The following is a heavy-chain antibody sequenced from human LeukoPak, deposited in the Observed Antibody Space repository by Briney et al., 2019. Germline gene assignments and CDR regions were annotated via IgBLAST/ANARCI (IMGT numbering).Heavy chain of an antibody. CDR1: GFTFSSYG. D-gene: IGHD3-22*01. CDR2: IWYDGGNK. J-gene: IGHJ4*02. V-gene: IGHV3-33*01. CDR3: ARDYYYYDSSGYFDY. Sequence: GRSLRLSCAASGFTFSSYGMHWVRQAPGKGLEWVAVIWYDGGNKYYADSVKGRFTISRDNSKNTLYLQMNSLRAEDTAVYYCARDYYYYDSSGYFDYWGQGTLVTVSS.